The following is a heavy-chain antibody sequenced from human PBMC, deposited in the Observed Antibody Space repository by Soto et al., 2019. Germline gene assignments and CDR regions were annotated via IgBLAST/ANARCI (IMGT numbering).Heavy chain of an antibody. Sequence: PSETLSLTCTVSSDSISSYYWSWIRQPPGKGLEWIGYIHYSGGTNYNPSLKSRVTISVDTSKNQFSLKLRSVTAADTAVYYCARRDCSSTSCYFDYWGQGTLVTVSS. CDR2: IHYSGGT. CDR3: ARRDCSSTSCYFDY. CDR1: SDSISSYY. D-gene: IGHD2-2*01. V-gene: IGHV4-59*01. J-gene: IGHJ4*02.